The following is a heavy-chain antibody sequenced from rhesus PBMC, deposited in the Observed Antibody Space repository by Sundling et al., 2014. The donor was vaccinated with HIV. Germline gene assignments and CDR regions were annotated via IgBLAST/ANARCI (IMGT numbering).Heavy chain of an antibody. CDR3: ARSYDKYEYFEF. Sequence: QLQLQESGPGLVTPSETLSLTCAVSGGSVSNNYWNWIRQSPGKGLEWIGYIYGSGGSTDYNPSLKSRVTISTDTSNKQFSLKLNSVTAADTAVYYCARSYDKYEYFEFWGQGALVTVSS. J-gene: IGHJ1*01. D-gene: IGHD4-35*01. CDR2: IYGSGGST. CDR1: GGSVSNNY. V-gene: IGHV4-160*01.